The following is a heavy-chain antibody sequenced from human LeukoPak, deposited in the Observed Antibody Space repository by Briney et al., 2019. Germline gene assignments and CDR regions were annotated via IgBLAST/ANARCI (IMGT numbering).Heavy chain of an antibody. J-gene: IGHJ4*02. D-gene: IGHD2-15*01. V-gene: IGHV3-23*01. CDR1: GFILRSYA. CDR3: AKDVCNGAGCHFFDY. CDR2: VSVGAGRT. Sequence: GGSLRLSCAASGFILRSYAMSWVRQAPGKGLEWVSGVSVGAGRTSYADSVTGRFTISRDNARRILYLQMNSLRAEDTAVYYCAKDVCNGAGCHFFDYWGQGTVVTVSS.